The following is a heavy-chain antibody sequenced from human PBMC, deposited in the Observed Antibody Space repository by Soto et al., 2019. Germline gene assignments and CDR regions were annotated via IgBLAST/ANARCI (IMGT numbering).Heavy chain of an antibody. V-gene: IGHV1-46*01. Sequence: ASVKVSCKASGYTFTSYYMHWVRQAPGQGLEWMGIINPSGGSTSYAQKFQGRVTMTRDTSTSTVYMELSSLRSEDTAVYYCALYYGSGSYYLYFDYWGQGTLVT. CDR1: GYTFTSYY. D-gene: IGHD3-10*01. CDR2: INPSGGST. CDR3: ALYYGSGSYYLYFDY. J-gene: IGHJ4*02.